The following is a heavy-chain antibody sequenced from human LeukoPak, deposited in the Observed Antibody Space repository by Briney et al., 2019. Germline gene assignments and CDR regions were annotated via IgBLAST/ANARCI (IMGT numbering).Heavy chain of an antibody. V-gene: IGHV1-8*01. CDR2: MSPNSGDT. CDR1: GYTFTSYD. J-gene: IGHJ4*02. D-gene: IGHD7-27*01. CDR3: ARGPPNWGYDY. Sequence: ASVKVSCKASGYTFTSYDFNWVRQATGQQPEWMGWMSPNSGDTGYAQKFQDRVTMTRNTSISTAHMELSSLRSDDTAVYYCARGPPNWGYDYWGPGTLVTVSS.